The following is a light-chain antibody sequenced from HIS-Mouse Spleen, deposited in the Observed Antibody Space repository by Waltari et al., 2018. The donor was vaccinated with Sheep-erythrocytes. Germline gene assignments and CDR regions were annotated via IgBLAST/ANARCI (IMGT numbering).Light chain of an antibody. CDR1: SSDVGGYNH. J-gene: IGLJ3*02. V-gene: IGLV2-8*01. Sequence: QSALTQPPSASGSPGQSVTISCTGTSSDVGGYNHFSWYQQPPGKAPKLPIYEVSTRPSGVPDRFSGSKSGNTASLTVSGLQAEDEADYYCSSYAGSNNWVFGGGTKLTVL. CDR3: SSYAGSNNWV. CDR2: EVS.